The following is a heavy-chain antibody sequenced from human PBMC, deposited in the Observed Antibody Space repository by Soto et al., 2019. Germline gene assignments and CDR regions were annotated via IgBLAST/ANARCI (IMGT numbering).Heavy chain of an antibody. D-gene: IGHD3-9*01. J-gene: IGHJ1*01. CDR1: GFTFSSYG. Sequence: GGSLRLSCAASGFTFSSYGMHWVRQAPGKGLEWVAVISYDGSNKYYADSVKGRFTISRDNSKNTLYLQMNSLRAEDTAVYYCATAGYYYDILTGIQHWGQGTLVTVSS. CDR2: ISYDGSNK. CDR3: ATAGYYYDILTGIQH. V-gene: IGHV3-30*03.